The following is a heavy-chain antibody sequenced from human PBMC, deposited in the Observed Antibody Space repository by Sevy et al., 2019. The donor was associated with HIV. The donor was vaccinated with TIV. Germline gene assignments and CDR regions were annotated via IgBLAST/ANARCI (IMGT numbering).Heavy chain of an antibody. Sequence: GGSLRLSCAASGFTFSSYTMNWVRQAPGKGLEWVSSITGSYNIYYADAVRGRFTISRDNAKKSLYLQMNTLRAEDTAVYYCAHYPMEYWGQGTLVTVSS. CDR2: ITGSYNI. V-gene: IGHV3-21*01. J-gene: IGHJ4*02. CDR3: AHYPMEY. D-gene: IGHD1-1*01. CDR1: GFTFSSYT.